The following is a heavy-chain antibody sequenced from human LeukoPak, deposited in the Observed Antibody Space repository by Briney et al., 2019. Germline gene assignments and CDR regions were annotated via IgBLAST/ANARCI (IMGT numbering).Heavy chain of an antibody. CDR3: ATTTIRLGY. Sequence: SETLSLTCTVSGGSISSSSHYWGWLPPPPGKGREWIGSMYSRGSTYHHPSIKSRVTISVDTSKNQFSLKLSSVTAADTAVYYCATTTIRLGYWGQGTLVTVYS. V-gene: IGHV4-39*07. J-gene: IGHJ4*02. D-gene: IGHD1-26*01. CDR1: GGSISSSSHY. CDR2: MYSRGST.